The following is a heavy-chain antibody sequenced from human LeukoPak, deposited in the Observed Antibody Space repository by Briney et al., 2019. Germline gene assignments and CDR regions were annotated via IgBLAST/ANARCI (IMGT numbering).Heavy chain of an antibody. D-gene: IGHD3-16*01. V-gene: IGHV1-2*02. CDR3: ARVAAGGYYYMDV. J-gene: IGHJ6*03. CDR1: GYTFTGYY. CDR2: INPNSGGT. Sequence: ASVRVSCKASGYTFTGYYMHWVRQAPGQGLEWMGWINPNSGGTNYAQKFQGRVTMTRDTSISTAYMELSRLRSDDTAVYYCARVAAGGYYYMDVWGKGTTVTISS.